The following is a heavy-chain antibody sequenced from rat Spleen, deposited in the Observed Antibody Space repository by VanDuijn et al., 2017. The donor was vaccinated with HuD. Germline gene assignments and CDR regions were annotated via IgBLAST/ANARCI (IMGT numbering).Heavy chain of an antibody. CDR3: ATSGFTTDHYYPLFVY. V-gene: IGHV5S10*01. J-gene: IGHJ2*01. CDR1: GFTFSNYN. CDR2: IIYDGSRT. Sequence: EVQLVESGGGLVQPGGSLKLSCAASGFTFSNYNMAWVRQAPKKGLEWVATIIYDGSRTYYRDSVKGRFTISRDNAKSTLYLQMDSLRSEDTATYYCATSGFTTDHYYPLFVYWRQGVMVTVSS. D-gene: IGHD1-6*01.